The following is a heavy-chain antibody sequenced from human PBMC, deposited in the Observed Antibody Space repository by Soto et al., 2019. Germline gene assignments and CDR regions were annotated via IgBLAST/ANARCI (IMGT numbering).Heavy chain of an antibody. J-gene: IGHJ4*02. Sequence: WETLSLTCTVSRGSISSNYWTWIRQPPGKGLEWIGYVYNSGSTNYNPSLKSRVTISEDTSKSQFSLKVNSMTAADTAVYYCARYRREAVAGYTLDNWGQGILVTVSS. CDR1: RGSISSNY. D-gene: IGHD6-13*01. CDR2: VYNSGST. V-gene: IGHV4-59*01. CDR3: ARYRREAVAGYTLDN.